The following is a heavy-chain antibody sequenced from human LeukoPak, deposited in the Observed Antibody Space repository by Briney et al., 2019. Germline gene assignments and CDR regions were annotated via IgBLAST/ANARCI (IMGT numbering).Heavy chain of an antibody. V-gene: IGHV1-8*01. Sequence: ASVTVSCKASGYTFTSYDINWVRQATGQGLEWMGWMNPNSGNTGYAQKFQGRVTMTRNTSISTAYMELSSLRSEDTAVYYCARVNYDSSGYYSGLSDYWGQGTLVTVSS. CDR1: GYTFTSYD. D-gene: IGHD3-22*01. CDR3: ARVNYDSSGYYSGLSDY. CDR2: MNPNSGNT. J-gene: IGHJ4*02.